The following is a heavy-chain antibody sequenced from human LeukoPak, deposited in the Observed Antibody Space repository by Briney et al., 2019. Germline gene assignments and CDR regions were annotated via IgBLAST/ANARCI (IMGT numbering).Heavy chain of an antibody. J-gene: IGHJ4*02. CDR1: GGSISSSSYY. CDR3: ARLYPLGIAVAGQGYFDY. V-gene: IGHV4-39*01. Sequence: SETLSLTCTVSGGSISSSSYYWGWIRQPPGKGLEWIGSIYYRGSTYYNPSLKSRVTISVDTSKNQFSLKLSSVTAADTAVYYCARLYPLGIAVAGQGYFDYWGQGTLVTVSS. D-gene: IGHD6-19*01. CDR2: IYYRGST.